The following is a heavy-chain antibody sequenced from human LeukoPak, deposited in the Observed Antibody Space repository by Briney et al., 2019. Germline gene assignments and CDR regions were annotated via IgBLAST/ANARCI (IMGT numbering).Heavy chain of an antibody. CDR2: ISYDGSNK. CDR3: ARGALVTYYYDSSGYYEEARDPF. J-gene: IGHJ4*02. CDR1: GFTFSSYA. V-gene: IGHV3-30-3*01. D-gene: IGHD3-22*01. Sequence: GGSLRLSCAASGFTFSSYAMHWVRQAPGKGLEGVAVISYDGSNKYYADSVKGRFTISRDNSKNTLYLQMNSLRAEDTAVYYCARGALVTYYYDSSGYYEEARDPFWGQGTLVTVSS.